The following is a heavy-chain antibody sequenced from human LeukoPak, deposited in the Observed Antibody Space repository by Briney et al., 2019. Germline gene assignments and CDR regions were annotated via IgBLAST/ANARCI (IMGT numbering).Heavy chain of an antibody. V-gene: IGHV4-30-4*01. CDR2: IYYSGST. Sequence: SETLSLTCTVSGGSISSGDYYWSWIRQPPGKGLEWIGYIYYSGSTYYNPSLKSRVTISVDTSKNQFSLKLSSVTAADTAMYYCAREILPRYYDILTGALDVWGQGTTVTVSS. CDR3: AREILPRYYDILTGALDV. CDR1: GGSISSGDYY. J-gene: IGHJ6*02. D-gene: IGHD3-9*01.